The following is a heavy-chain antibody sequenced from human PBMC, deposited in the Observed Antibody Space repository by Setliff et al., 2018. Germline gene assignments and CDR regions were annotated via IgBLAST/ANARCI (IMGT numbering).Heavy chain of an antibody. CDR2: IRYDGSNK. CDR1: GFTFSSYG. D-gene: IGHD3-22*01. CDR3: ARAGLGYYDSSGSYWDLDY. Sequence: QPGGSLRLSCAASGFTFSSYGMHWVRQAPGKGLEWVAFIRYDGSNKYYADSVKGRFTISRDNSKNTLYLQMNSLRSEDTAVYSCARAGLGYYDSSGSYWDLDYWGQGTLVTVSS. V-gene: IGHV3-30*02. J-gene: IGHJ4*02.